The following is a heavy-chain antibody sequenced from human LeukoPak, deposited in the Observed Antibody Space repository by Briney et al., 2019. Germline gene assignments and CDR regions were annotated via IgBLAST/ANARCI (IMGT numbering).Heavy chain of an antibody. Sequence: GGSLRLSCAASGITFRSFWMTWVRQAPGKGLEWVANIKQDGSETYYVDSVKGRFTMSRDNAKNSLYLQMNTPRVADTAVYYCARVRGPYSGSGVKAIFDLWGQGTMVTVSS. D-gene: IGHD1-26*01. V-gene: IGHV3-7*01. CDR2: IKQDGSET. CDR1: GITFRSFW. J-gene: IGHJ3*01. CDR3: ARVRGPYSGSGVKAIFDL.